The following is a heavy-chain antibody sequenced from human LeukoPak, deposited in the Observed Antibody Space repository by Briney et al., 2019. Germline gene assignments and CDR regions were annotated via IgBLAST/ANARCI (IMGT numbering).Heavy chain of an antibody. CDR1: GFTFTTYW. CDR2: INQDGSEK. CDR3: GSYQGGPRFLEWLLTY. V-gene: IGHV3-7*01. Sequence: PGGSLRLSCAVSGFTFTTYWMSWVRQAPGKGLEWVANINQDGSEKYYVDSVKGRFTISRDNAKNSLYLQMNSLRAEDTAVYYCGSYQGGPRFLEWLLTYWGQGTLVTVSS. J-gene: IGHJ4*02. D-gene: IGHD3-3*01.